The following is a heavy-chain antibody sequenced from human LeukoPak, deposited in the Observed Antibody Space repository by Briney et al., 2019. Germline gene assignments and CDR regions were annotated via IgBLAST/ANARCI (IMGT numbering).Heavy chain of an antibody. Sequence: GGSLRLSCAASGFTFSSYGMHWVRQAPGKGLEWVAVISYDGSNKYYADSVKGRFTISRDNSKNTLYLQMNSLRAEDTAAYYCARGRGGYPDWGQGTMVTVSS. D-gene: IGHD5-12*01. V-gene: IGHV3-30*03. CDR1: GFTFSSYG. J-gene: IGHJ3*01. CDR3: ARGRGGYPD. CDR2: ISYDGSNK.